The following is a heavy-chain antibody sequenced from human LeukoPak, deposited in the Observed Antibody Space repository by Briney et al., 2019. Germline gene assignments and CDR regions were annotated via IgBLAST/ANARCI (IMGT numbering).Heavy chain of an antibody. CDR3: AKDGVWQSYYFDY. J-gene: IGHJ4*02. Sequence: PGGSLRLSCAASGFTFSSYSMNWVRQAPGKGLEWVSSISSSSRYIYYAYSVKGRFTISRDNAKNSLYLQMNSLRAEDTAIYYCAKDGVWQSYYFDYWGQGTLVTVSS. CDR2: ISSSSRYI. V-gene: IGHV3-21*04. CDR1: GFTFSSYS. D-gene: IGHD6-19*01.